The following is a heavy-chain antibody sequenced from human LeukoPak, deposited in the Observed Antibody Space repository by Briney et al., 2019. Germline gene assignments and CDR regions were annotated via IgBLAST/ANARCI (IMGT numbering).Heavy chain of an antibody. CDR2: IRYDGSNK. V-gene: IGHV3-30*02. CDR3: ARGRWGSHYYFDY. Sequence: PGGSLRLSCAASGFTFSSYGMHWVRQAPGKGLEWVAFIRYDGSNKYDADSVKGRFTISRDNSKNTLYLQMNSLRAEDTAVYYCARGRWGSHYYFDYWGQGTLVTVSS. J-gene: IGHJ4*02. D-gene: IGHD4-23*01. CDR1: GFTFSSYG.